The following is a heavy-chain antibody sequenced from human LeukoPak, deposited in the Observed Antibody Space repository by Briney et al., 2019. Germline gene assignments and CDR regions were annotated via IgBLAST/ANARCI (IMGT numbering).Heavy chain of an antibody. CDR2: ISYDGSNK. CDR3: ARERLTISGEYDY. CDR1: GFTFSSYA. D-gene: IGHD3-3*01. J-gene: IGHJ4*02. V-gene: IGHV3-30-3*01. Sequence: GGSLRLSCAASGFTFSSYAMHWVRQAPGKGLEGVAVISYDGSNKYYADSVKGRFTISRDNSKNTLYLQMNSLRAEDTAVYYCARERLTISGEYDYWGQGTLVTVSS.